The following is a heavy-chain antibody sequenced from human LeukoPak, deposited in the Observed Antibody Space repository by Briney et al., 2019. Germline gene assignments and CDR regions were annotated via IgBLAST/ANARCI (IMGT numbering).Heavy chain of an antibody. CDR1: GFTFDDYA. V-gene: IGHV3-9*03. J-gene: IGHJ1*01. CDR2: ISWNSGNK. CDR3: VKAAYCGSTSCYRYFLH. D-gene: IGHD2-2*02. Sequence: PGGSLRLSCAASGFTFDDYAMHWVRQPPGRGLEWVSGISWNSGNKAYADSVKGRFTISRDNAKNSLYLQMNSLRAEDMALYYCVKAAYCGSTSCYRYFLHWGQGTLVTVSS.